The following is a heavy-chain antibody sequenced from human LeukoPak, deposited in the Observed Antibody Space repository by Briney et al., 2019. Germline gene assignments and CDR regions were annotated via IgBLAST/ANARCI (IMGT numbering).Heavy chain of an antibody. D-gene: IGHD3-22*01. CDR3: ARAGDSSGYYPSYWYFDL. CDR2: INHSGST. CDR1: GGSFSGYY. Sequence: SETLSLTCAVYGGSFSGYYWSWIRQPPGKGLEWIGEINHSGSTNYNPSLKSRVTISVDTSKNQCSLKLSSVTAADTAVYYCARAGDSSGYYPSYWYFDLWGRGTLVTVSS. V-gene: IGHV4-34*01. J-gene: IGHJ2*01.